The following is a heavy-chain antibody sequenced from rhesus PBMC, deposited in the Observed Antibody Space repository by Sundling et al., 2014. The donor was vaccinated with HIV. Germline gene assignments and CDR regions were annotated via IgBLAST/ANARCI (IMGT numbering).Heavy chain of an antibody. CDR3: ARWVDVAATSYFDC. V-gene: IGHV4-106*01. CDR1: GGSISESYY. J-gene: IGHJ4*01. D-gene: IGHD4-29*01. Sequence: QVQLQESGPGLVKPSETLSLTCAVSGGSISESYYWTWIRQPPGKGLEWIGYIYGSGGSTYYNPSLKSRVTISTDTSKNLFSLKVSSVTAADTAVYYCARWVDVAATSYFDCWGQGVLVTVSS. CDR2: IYGSGGST.